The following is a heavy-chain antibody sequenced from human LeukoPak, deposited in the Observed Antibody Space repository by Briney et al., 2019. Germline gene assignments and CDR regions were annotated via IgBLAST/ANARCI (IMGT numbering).Heavy chain of an antibody. V-gene: IGHV4-30-2*01. CDR1: GGSISSGGYY. CDR2: IYHSGST. Sequence: SETLSLTCTVSGGSISSGGYYWSWIRQPPGKGLEWIGYIYHSGSTYYNPSLKSRVTISVDRSKNQFSLKLSSVTAADTAVYYCARRTNGVDTHYYFDYWGQGTLVTVSS. D-gene: IGHD5-18*01. J-gene: IGHJ4*02. CDR3: ARRTNGVDTHYYFDY.